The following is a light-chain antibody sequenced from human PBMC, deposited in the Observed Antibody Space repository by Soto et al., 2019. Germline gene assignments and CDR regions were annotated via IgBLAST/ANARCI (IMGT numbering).Light chain of an antibody. J-gene: IGLJ2*01. Sequence: NFMLTQPHSVSESPGKTLSISCTRSSGSIANNYVQWYQQRPGSAPTTVIYENNQRLSGVPDRFSGSTDGSSNSASLTISGLQNEDEADYYCQSYDSDFLVFGGGTQLTVL. V-gene: IGLV6-57*04. CDR1: SGSIANNY. CDR3: QSYDSDFLV. CDR2: ENN.